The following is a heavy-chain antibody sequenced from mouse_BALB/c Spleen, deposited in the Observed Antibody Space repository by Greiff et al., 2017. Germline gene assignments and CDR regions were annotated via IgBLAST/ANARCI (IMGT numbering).Heavy chain of an antibody. Sequence: EVQLQESGGGLVQPGGSLKLSCAASGFDFRSYWMSWVRQAPGKGLEWIGEINPDSSTINYTPSLKDKFIISRYNAKNTLYLQMSKVRSEDTALYYCARPGGNYPFAYWGQGTLVTVSA. J-gene: IGHJ3*01. D-gene: IGHD2-1*01. V-gene: IGHV4-1*02. CDR3: ARPGGNYPFAY. CDR2: INPDSSTI. CDR1: GFDFRSYW.